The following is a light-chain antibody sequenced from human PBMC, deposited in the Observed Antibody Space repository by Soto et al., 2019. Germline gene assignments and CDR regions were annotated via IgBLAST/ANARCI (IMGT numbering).Light chain of an antibody. J-gene: IGKJ2*01. V-gene: IGKV3-20*01. Sequence: ESMLTQSPGTLSLSPGERATLSCRASRSVSTSYITWYQQKPGQAPRRLIYGASIRATGIPDRFSGSGFGTDCNLTISRMEAEDFAVYYCQQFGDSPPAFTFGQGTKLEI. CDR1: RSVSTSY. CDR2: GAS. CDR3: QQFGDSPPAFT.